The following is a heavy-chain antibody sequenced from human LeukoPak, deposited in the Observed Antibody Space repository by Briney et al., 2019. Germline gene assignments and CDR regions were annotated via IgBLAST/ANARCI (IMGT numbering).Heavy chain of an antibody. CDR1: GGSISSAGYF. J-gene: IGHJ4*02. CDR2: IYYTGII. CDR3: FCGARDTIGYCHIDY. Sequence: SETLSLTCTVSGGSISSAGYFWNWIRQYPGKGLEWIGYIYYTGIIYYNPSLKSRVTISVDTSKNQFSLKLSSVTAADTAVFYCFCGARDTIGYCHIDYWGQGTLVTVSS. V-gene: IGHV4-31*03. D-gene: IGHD3-22*01.